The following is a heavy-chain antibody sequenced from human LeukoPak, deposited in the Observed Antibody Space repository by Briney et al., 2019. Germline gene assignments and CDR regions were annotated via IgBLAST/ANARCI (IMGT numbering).Heavy chain of an antibody. V-gene: IGHV5-51*01. D-gene: IGHD2-21*02. CDR1: GYSFTSYW. CDR3: ARTRVVTAGAFDI. Sequence: GESLKISCKGSGYSFTSYWIGWVRQMPGKGLEWMGIIYPDDSDTRYGPSFQGQVTFSADKSITTAYLQWSSLKASDTAMYFCARTRVVTAGAFDIWGQGTMVTVSS. J-gene: IGHJ3*02. CDR2: IYPDDSDT.